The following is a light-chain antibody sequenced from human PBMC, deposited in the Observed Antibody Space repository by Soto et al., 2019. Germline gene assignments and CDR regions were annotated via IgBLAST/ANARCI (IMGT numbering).Light chain of an antibody. CDR1: QSITNY. V-gene: IGKV1-39*01. CDR2: AAY. J-gene: IGKJ5*01. Sequence: DIQMTQSPSSLSASVGDRVTITCRASQSITNYLNWYQHKPGQAPNLLIYAAYTLQAGVQSRFRGSGSGTDFTLTIRSLQPEDFATYYCQQTNSIPITFGQGTRLEIK. CDR3: QQTNSIPIT.